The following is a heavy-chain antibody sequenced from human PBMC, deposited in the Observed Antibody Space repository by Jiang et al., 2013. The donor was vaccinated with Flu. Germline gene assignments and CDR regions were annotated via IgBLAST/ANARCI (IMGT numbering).Heavy chain of an antibody. D-gene: IGHD4-17*01. J-gene: IGHJ5*02. V-gene: IGHV3-48*03. Sequence: YISSSGSTIYYADSVKGRFTISRDNAKNSLYLQMNSLRAEDTAVYYCARDYGDYDNWFDPWGQGTLVTVSS. CDR2: ISSSGSTI. CDR3: ARDYGDYDNWFDP.